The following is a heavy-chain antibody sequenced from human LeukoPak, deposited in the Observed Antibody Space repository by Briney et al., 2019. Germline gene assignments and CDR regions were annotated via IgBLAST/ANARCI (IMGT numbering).Heavy chain of an antibody. CDR2: ISSGSSYI. J-gene: IGHJ4*02. Sequence: PGGSLRLSCAASGFTFSRYSMNWVRQAPGKGLEWVSSISSGSSYIYYADSVKGRFTISRDNAKNSLYLQMNSLRAEDAAVYYCARVMTTVTKAFDYWGQGTLVTVSS. V-gene: IGHV3-21*01. D-gene: IGHD4-17*01. CDR3: ARVMTTVTKAFDY. CDR1: GFTFSRYS.